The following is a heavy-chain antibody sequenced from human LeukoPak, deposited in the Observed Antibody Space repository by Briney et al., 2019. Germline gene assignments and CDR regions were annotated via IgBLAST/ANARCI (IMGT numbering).Heavy chain of an antibody. CDR2: IYYSGST. CDR3: ARGSGYNNYFDY. V-gene: IGHV4-30-4*08. D-gene: IGHD3-3*01. Sequence: PSETLSLTCTVSGGSISSGDYYWRWIRQPPGKGREWIGYIYYSGSTYYNPSLKSRVTISVDTSKNQFSLKLSSVTAADTAVYYCARGSGYNNYFDYWGQGTLVTVSS. J-gene: IGHJ4*02. CDR1: GGSISSGDYY.